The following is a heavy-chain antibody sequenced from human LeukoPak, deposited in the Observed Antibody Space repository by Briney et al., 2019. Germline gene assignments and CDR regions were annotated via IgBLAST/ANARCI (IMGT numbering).Heavy chain of an antibody. D-gene: IGHD3-3*01. CDR1: GFTFSSYA. CDR2: ISGSGGST. CDR3: AKTPHYDFWSGYTYFDY. Sequence: PGGSLRLSCAASGFTFSSYAMSWVRQAPGKGLEWVSAISGSGGSTYYADSVKGRFTISRDNSKNTLYLQMNSLRAEDTAVYYCAKTPHYDFWSGYTYFDYWGQGTLVTVSS. J-gene: IGHJ4*02. V-gene: IGHV3-23*01.